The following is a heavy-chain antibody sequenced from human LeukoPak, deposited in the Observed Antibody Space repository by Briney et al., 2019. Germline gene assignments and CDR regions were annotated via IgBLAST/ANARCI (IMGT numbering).Heavy chain of an antibody. CDR2: IFYSGST. V-gene: IGHV4-30-4*01. J-gene: IGHJ6*02. CDR3: ARDGFTMVRGAYYYYGMDV. CDR1: GGSISSGDHY. D-gene: IGHD3-10*01. Sequence: PSETLSLTCTVSGGSISSGDHYWTWIRQPPGKGLEWIGYIFYSGSTYYNPSLESRATMSVDTSKNQFSLKLRYVTAADTAVYYCARDGFTMVRGAYYYYGMDVWGQGTTVAVSS.